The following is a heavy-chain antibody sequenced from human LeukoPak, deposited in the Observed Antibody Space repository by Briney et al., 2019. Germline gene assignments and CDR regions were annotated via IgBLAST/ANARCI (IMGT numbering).Heavy chain of an antibody. Sequence: AASVKVSCKASGYTFTGYYMHWVRQAPGQGLEWMGWINPNSGGTNYAQKFQGRVTMTRDTSISTAYMELSRLRSDDTAVYYCARVPCGGDCYFDYWGQGTLVTVSS. J-gene: IGHJ4*02. D-gene: IGHD2-21*02. V-gene: IGHV1-2*02. CDR3: ARVPCGGDCYFDY. CDR1: GYTFTGYY. CDR2: INPNSGGT.